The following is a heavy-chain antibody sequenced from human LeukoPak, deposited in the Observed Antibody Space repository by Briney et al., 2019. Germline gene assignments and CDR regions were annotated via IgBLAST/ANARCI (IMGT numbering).Heavy chain of an antibody. CDR2: ISSNGGST. V-gene: IGHV3-64D*06. D-gene: IGHD3-10*01. J-gene: IGHJ4*02. CDR1: GFTLSSYW. Sequence: GGSLRLSCAVSGFTLSSYWMHWVRQAPGKGLEYVSAISSNGGSTYYADSVKGRFTISRDNSKNTLYLQMSSLRAEDTAVYYCVKDQVRGKALGYWGQGTLVTVSS. CDR3: VKDQVRGKALGY.